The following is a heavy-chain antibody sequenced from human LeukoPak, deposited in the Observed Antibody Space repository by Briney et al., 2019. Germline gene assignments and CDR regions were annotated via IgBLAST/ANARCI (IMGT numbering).Heavy chain of an antibody. D-gene: IGHD3-22*01. Sequence: ASVKVSCKASGGTFSSYAISWVRQAPGQGLEWMGRIIPILGIANYAQKFQGRVTITADKSASTAYMELSSLRSEDTAVYYCARDRWLQGYYFDYWGQGTPVTVSS. CDR3: ARDRWLQGYYFDY. V-gene: IGHV1-69*04. CDR1: GGTFSSYA. CDR2: IIPILGIA. J-gene: IGHJ4*02.